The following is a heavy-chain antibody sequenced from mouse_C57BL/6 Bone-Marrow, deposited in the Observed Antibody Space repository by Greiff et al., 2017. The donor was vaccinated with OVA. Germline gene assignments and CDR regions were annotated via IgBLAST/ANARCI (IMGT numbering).Heavy chain of an antibody. V-gene: IGHV1-22*01. J-gene: IGHJ2*01. Sequence: VQLKESGPELVKPGASVKMSCKASGYTFTDYNMHWVKQSHGKSLEWIGYINPNNGGTSYNQKFKGKATLTVNKSSSTAYMELRSLTSEDSAVYYCARKKLGQGYWGQGTTLTVSS. CDR3: ARKKLGQGY. CDR1: GYTFTDYN. D-gene: IGHD4-1*01. CDR2: INPNNGGT.